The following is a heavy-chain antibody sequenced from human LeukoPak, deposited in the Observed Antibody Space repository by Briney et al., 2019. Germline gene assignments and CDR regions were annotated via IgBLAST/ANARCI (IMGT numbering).Heavy chain of an antibody. CDR1: GFTFSSYA. CDR2: IKSEIYGGAA. V-gene: IGHV3-49*04. CDR3: AQXXXXXXXXSXXDY. J-gene: IGHJ4*02. Sequence: PGGSLRLSCAASGFTFSSYAMSWVRQAPGKGLEFVGFIKSEIYGGAAEYAASVKGRFTISRDDSRSIAYLQMNSLETEDTAVYYCAQXXXXXXXXSXXDYXGPGTLVTV.